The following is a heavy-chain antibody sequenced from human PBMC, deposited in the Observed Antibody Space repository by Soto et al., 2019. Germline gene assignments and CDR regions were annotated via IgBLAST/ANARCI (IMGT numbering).Heavy chain of an antibody. V-gene: IGHV3-23*01. CDR2: ISGTGSTT. CDR1: GFTFSTHR. D-gene: IGHD2-21*02. J-gene: IGHJ4*02. CDR3: ATGTARVTAQNFAS. Sequence: GGSLRLSCAVSGFTFSTHRLNWVPQAPGTGLEWVASISGTGSTTYYGDSVTGRFTVSRDNSKNMVYLQMKSLRPEDTAVYFCATGTARVTAQNFASWGQGTRVTSPQ.